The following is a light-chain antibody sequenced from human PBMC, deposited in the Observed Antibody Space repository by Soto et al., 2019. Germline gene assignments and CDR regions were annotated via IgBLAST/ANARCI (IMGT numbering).Light chain of an antibody. J-gene: IGKJ4*01. Sequence: EIVLTQYPGTLSLSPGERATLSCRASQSVSNNYLAWYQQKPGQAPRLLIYGASNRATGIPDRFSGSGSGTDFTLTITSLQPEDFATYYCQQVESYPSTFGGGTKVDIK. V-gene: IGKV3-20*01. CDR1: QSVSNNY. CDR2: GAS. CDR3: QQVESYPST.